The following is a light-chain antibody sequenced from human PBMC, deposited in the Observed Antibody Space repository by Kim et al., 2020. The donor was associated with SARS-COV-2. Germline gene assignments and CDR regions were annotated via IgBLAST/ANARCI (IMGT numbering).Light chain of an antibody. Sequence: VTISCTGSRSNIGAGYDVHWYQQLPGTAPKLLIYGNSTRPSGVPDRFSGSKSGTSASLAITGLQAEDEADYSCQSYDSSLSGSVVFGGGTQLTVL. J-gene: IGLJ2*01. CDR1: RSNIGAGYD. V-gene: IGLV1-40*01. CDR2: GNS. CDR3: QSYDSSLSGSVV.